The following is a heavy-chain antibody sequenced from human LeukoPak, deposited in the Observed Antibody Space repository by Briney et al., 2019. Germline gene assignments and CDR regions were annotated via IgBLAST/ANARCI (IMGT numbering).Heavy chain of an antibody. J-gene: IGHJ4*02. CDR1: GFTFSSYE. Sequence: PGGSLRLSCAASGFTFSSYEMNWVRQAPGKGLEWVSYISSSGSTIHYADSVKGRFTISRDNAKNSLYLQMNSLRAEDTAVYYCARTKEMATISYFDSWGQGTLVTVSS. V-gene: IGHV3-48*03. D-gene: IGHD5-24*01. CDR2: ISSSGSTI. CDR3: ARTKEMATISYFDS.